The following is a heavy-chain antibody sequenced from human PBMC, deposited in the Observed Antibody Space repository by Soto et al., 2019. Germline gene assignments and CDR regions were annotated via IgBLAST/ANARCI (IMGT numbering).Heavy chain of an antibody. D-gene: IGHD3-3*01. J-gene: IGHJ5*02. CDR2: IYYRGNA. CDR1: DDSINSDKYY. V-gene: IGHV4-39*01. Sequence: SETLSLTCSVSDDSINSDKYYWGWIRQPPGKGLEWIGSIYYRGNAYYNPSLQTRVTISLDKSKSQFSLKLNSVTAADSAVYYCARATQITIFDWFDPWGQGTLVTVSS. CDR3: ARATQITIFDWFDP.